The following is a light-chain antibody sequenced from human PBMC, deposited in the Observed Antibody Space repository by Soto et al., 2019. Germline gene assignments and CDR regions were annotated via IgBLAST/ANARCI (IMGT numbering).Light chain of an antibody. V-gene: IGKV3-15*01. CDR1: QSVSSN. CDR3: QHYNNWPPWT. Sequence: EIVMTQSPATLSVSPGERATLSCRASQSVSSNLAWYQQKPGQAPRLLIYGASTRATGIPARFIGSGSGTEFTLTISSLQSEDFAVYYCQHYNNWPPWTFGQGTK. J-gene: IGKJ1*01. CDR2: GAS.